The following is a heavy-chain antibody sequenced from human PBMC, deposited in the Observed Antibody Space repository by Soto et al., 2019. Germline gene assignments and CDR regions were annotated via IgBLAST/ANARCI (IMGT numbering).Heavy chain of an antibody. V-gene: IGHV4-39*01. CDR1: GGSISSSSYY. D-gene: IGHD1-1*01. CDR2: IYYSGST. CDR3: ARPGGLERHRNWFDP. Sequence: QLQLQESGPGLVKPSETLSLTCTVSGGSISSSSYYWGWIRQPPGKGLEWIGSIYYSGSTYYNPSLKSRVTISVDTSKNQFSLKLSSVTAADTAVYYCARPGGLERHRNWFDPWGQGTLVTVSS. J-gene: IGHJ5*02.